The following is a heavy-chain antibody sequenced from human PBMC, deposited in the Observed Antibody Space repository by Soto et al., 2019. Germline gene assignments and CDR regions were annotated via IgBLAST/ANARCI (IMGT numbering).Heavy chain of an antibody. D-gene: IGHD2-2*01. CDR3: ARPYCSRTSCYGHYYYGMDV. J-gene: IGHJ6*02. CDR1: GYSLTSYW. Sequence: PGECLKISCKGSGYSLTSYWIGWVRQMPGKGLEWMGIIYPGDSDTRYSPSFQGQVTISADKSISTAYLQWSSLKASDTAMYYCARPYCSRTSCYGHYYYGMDVWGQGTTITVS. V-gene: IGHV5-51*01. CDR2: IYPGDSDT.